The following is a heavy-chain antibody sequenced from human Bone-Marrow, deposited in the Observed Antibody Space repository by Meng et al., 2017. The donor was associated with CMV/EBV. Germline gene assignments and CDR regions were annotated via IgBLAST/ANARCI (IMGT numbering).Heavy chain of an antibody. V-gene: IGHV4-39*01. CDR3: ARHGGYNKRNWFDP. J-gene: IGHJ5*02. CDR2: IYYSGST. CDR1: GGSISSSSYY. D-gene: IGHD5-24*01. Sequence: SETLSLTCTVSGGSISSSSYYWGWIRQPPGKGLEWIGSIYYSGSTYYNPSLKSRVTISVDTSKNQFSLKLSSVTAADTAAYYCARHGGYNKRNWFDPWGQGTLVTVSS.